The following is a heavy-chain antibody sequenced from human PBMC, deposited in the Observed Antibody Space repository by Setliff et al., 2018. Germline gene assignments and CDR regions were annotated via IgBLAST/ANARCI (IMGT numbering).Heavy chain of an antibody. Sequence: ASVQVSCKASAFTKYYVHWVRQAPGQGLEWMGIIHPSGGSTTYAQKFQGRVTMTRDTSTGTVNMELSSLRSEDTAVYYCASYERYCYGGSCYYFDYWGQGTLVTVSS. CDR1: AFTKYY. CDR3: ASYERYCYGGSCYYFDY. J-gene: IGHJ4*02. V-gene: IGHV1-46*01. D-gene: IGHD2-15*01. CDR2: IHPSGGST.